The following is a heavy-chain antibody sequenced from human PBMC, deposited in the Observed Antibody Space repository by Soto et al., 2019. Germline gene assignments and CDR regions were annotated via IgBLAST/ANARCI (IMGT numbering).Heavy chain of an antibody. J-gene: IGHJ4*02. V-gene: IGHV4-34*01. CDR3: ASPGKAVSDY. Sequence: QVQLQQWGAGLLKPSETLSLTCAVYGGSFSGYYWSWIRQPPGKGLEWIGEINHSGSTNYNPSLKSRVTISVDTSKNQFSLKLSSVTAADTAVYYCASPGKAVSDYWGQGTLVTVSS. CDR2: INHSGST. CDR1: GGSFSGYY. D-gene: IGHD1-26*01.